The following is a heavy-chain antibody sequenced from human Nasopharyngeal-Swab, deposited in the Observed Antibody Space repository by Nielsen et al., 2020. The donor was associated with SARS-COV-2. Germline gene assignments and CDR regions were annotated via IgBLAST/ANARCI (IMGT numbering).Heavy chain of an antibody. J-gene: IGHJ4*02. Sequence: GESLKISFAASGFTFSRYAMNWVRQAPGKGLEWISYISGNSRAIFYADSVKGRFTISRDNAENSVYLQMKSLRDEDTAMYYCARDDEDSGYDFDYWGQGTLVTVSS. D-gene: IGHD5-12*01. CDR1: GFTFSRYA. V-gene: IGHV3-48*02. CDR2: ISGNSRAI. CDR3: ARDDEDSGYDFDY.